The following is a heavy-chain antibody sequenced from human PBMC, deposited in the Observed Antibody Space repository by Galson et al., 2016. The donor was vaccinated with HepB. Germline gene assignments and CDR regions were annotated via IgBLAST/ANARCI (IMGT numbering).Heavy chain of an antibody. J-gene: IGHJ6*03. Sequence: SVKVSCKASGYTFSSYGISWVRQAPGQGLEWMGWISVYSGNTNYAQKLQGRLTMTTDTSTSTAYMELRSLRSDDTAVYYCARGPPTWSGSHFAMDVWGKGTTVTVSS. CDR3: ARGPPTWSGSHFAMDV. V-gene: IGHV1-18*04. D-gene: IGHD3-3*01. CDR1: GYTFSSYG. CDR2: ISVYSGNT.